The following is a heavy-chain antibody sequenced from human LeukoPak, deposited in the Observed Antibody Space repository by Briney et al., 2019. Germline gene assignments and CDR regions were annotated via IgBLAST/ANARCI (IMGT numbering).Heavy chain of an antibody. J-gene: IGHJ4*02. CDR2: IRSKAYGGTT. CDR1: GFTLGDYA. CDR3: TRDNLNDYVWGSYRPSLYYFDY. Sequence: GGSLRLSCTASGFTLGDYAMSWVRQAPGKGLEWVGFIRSKAYGGTTEYAASVKGRFTISRDDSKSIAYLQMNSLRTEDTAVYYCTRDNLNDYVWGSYRPSLYYFDYWGQGTLVTVSS. V-gene: IGHV3-49*04. D-gene: IGHD3-16*02.